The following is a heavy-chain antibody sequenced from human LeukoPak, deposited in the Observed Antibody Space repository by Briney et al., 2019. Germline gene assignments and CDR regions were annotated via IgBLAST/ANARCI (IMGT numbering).Heavy chain of an antibody. D-gene: IGHD3-9*01. Sequence: PGGSLRLSCVASGFTFSSYGMHWVRQAPGKGLEWVAVISYDGSNKYYADSVKGRFTISRDNSKNTLYLQMNSLRAEDTAVYYCAKDQFPLLRYFDWLSARGTPGAFDIWGQGTMVTVSS. V-gene: IGHV3-30*18. CDR1: GFTFSSYG. CDR2: ISYDGSNK. J-gene: IGHJ3*02. CDR3: AKDQFPLLRYFDWLSARGTPGAFDI.